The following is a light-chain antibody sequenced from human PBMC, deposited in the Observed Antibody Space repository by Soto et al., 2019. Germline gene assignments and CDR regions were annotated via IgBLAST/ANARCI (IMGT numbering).Light chain of an antibody. V-gene: IGKV1-27*01. CDR3: QQYLSAPIT. CDR1: QDISNY. CDR2: VAS. Sequence: DLQMTQSPSSLSASVGDRVTITCRASQDISNYLAWYQQKPGQGPNLLVYVASTLQSGVPSRFSGSGSGTDFTLTIDTLQPEDVGTYYCQQYLSAPITFGQGTRLDMK. J-gene: IGKJ5*01.